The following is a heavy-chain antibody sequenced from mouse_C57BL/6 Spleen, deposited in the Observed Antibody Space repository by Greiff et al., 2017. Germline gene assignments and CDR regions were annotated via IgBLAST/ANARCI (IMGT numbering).Heavy chain of an antibody. CDR2: IYPGDGDT. J-gene: IGHJ3*01. CDR1: GYAFSSSW. CDR3: ARWDYGSSYDFAY. Sequence: VQLQQSGPELVKPGPSVKISCKASGYAFSSSWMNWVKQRPGKGLEWIGRIYPGDGDTNYNGKFKGKATLTADKSSSTAYMQLSSLTSEDSAVYCCARWDYGSSYDFAYWGQGTLVTVSA. V-gene: IGHV1-82*01. D-gene: IGHD1-1*01.